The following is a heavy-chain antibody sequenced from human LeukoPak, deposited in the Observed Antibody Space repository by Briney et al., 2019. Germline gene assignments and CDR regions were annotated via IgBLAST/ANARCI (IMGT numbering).Heavy chain of an antibody. CDR2: IIPIFGTA. CDR1: GGTFSSYA. Sequence: SVKVSCKASGGTFSSYAISWVRQARGQGLEWMGGIIPIFGTANYAQKFQGRVTITTDESTSTAYMELSSLRSEDTAVYYCARGRQLWAGNYYYYMDVWGKGTTVTLSS. J-gene: IGHJ6*03. V-gene: IGHV1-69*05. CDR3: ARGRQLWAGNYYYYMDV. D-gene: IGHD5-18*01.